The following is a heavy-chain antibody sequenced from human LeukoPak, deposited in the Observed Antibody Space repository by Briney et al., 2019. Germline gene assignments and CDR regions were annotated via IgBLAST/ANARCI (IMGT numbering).Heavy chain of an antibody. Sequence: SETLSLTCTVSGGSISSSSYYWGWIRQPPGKGLEWIGSIYYSGSTYYNPSLKSRVTISVDTSKNQFSLKLSSVTAADTAVYYCAAIIVLLWFGEFDYWGQGTLVTVSS. V-gene: IGHV4-39*01. CDR3: AAIIVLLWFGEFDY. J-gene: IGHJ4*02. CDR2: IYYSGST. CDR1: GGSISSSSYY. D-gene: IGHD3-10*01.